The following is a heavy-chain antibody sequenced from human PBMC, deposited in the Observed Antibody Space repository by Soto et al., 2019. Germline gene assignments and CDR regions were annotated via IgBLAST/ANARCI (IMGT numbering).Heavy chain of an antibody. D-gene: IGHD4-17*01. CDR3: ARGASDYGGNSVDFDY. J-gene: IGHJ4*02. V-gene: IGHV1-69*01. CDR2: IIPIFGTA. Sequence: QVQLVQSGAEVKKPGSSVKVSCKASGGTFSSYAISWVRQAPGQGLEWMGGIIPIFGTANYAQKFQGRVTITADEYTSTAYMELSSLRSEGTAVYYCARGASDYGGNSVDFDYWGQGTLVTVSS. CDR1: GGTFSSYA.